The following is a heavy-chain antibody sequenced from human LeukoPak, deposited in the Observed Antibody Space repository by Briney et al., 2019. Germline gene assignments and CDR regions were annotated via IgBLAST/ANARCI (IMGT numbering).Heavy chain of an antibody. CDR3: ARGAYYDILTGNHLDY. V-gene: IGHV3-53*01. J-gene: IGHJ4*02. Sequence: PGGSLRLSCAASGFTVSSNYMSWVRHAPGKGLEWVSVIYSGGSTYYADSVKGRFTISRDNSKNTLYLQMNSLRAEDTAVYYCARGAYYDILTGNHLDYWGQGTLVTVSS. CDR2: IYSGGST. CDR1: GFTVSSNY. D-gene: IGHD3-9*01.